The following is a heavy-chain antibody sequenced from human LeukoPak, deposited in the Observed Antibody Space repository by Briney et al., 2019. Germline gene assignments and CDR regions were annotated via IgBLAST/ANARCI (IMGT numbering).Heavy chain of an antibody. J-gene: IGHJ5*02. CDR1: GGSISSGSYY. CDR2: IYYSGTT. V-gene: IGHV4-39*07. D-gene: IGHD5-18*01. CDR3: AKGAGGFSYYNWFDP. Sequence: SETLSLTCTVSGGSISSGSYYWGWIRQPPGKGLEWIGSIYYSGTTHYNPSLESRVTISVDTSKNQFSLKLASVTAADTAIYYCAKGAGGFSYYNWFDPWGQGTLVTVSS.